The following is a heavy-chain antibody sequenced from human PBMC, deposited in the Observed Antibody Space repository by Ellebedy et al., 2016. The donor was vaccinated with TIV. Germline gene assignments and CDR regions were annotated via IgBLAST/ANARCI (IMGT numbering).Heavy chain of an antibody. D-gene: IGHD7-27*01. CDR3: ARRANRGSGDY. CDR1: GFTVSSSY. V-gene: IGHV3-53*01. Sequence: GESLKISCAASGFTVSSSYMSWVRQAPGKGLEWVSLIYSGGSTYYADSVKGRFTISRDNSKNTLYLQMNSLRAEDTAVYYSARRANRGSGDYWGQGTLVTVSS. CDR2: IYSGGST. J-gene: IGHJ4*02.